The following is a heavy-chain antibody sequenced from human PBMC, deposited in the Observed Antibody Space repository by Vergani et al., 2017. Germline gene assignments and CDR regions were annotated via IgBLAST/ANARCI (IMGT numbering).Heavy chain of an antibody. Sequence: EVQLLQSEGAVVQPGGSLRLSCVASGFTFSSHASGWVRQGHGKGLEWVSSIKNTGNSTHYADSVKGRLTRSRDNSKNTLYLQMNSLRVEDTAVYYCGRGSDNYNWGQGTLVTVSS. CDR2: IKNTGNST. J-gene: IGHJ4*02. CDR3: GRGSDNYN. CDR1: GFTFSSHA. D-gene: IGHD5-24*01. V-gene: IGHV3-23*01.